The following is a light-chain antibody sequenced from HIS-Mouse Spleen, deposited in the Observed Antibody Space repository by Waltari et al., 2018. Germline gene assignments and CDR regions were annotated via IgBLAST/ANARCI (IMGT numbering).Light chain of an antibody. CDR3: QQYYSTPFT. CDR1: QSVLYSSNNKNY. CDR2: WAS. Sequence: DIVMTQSPDSLAVSLGERATINCKSSQSVLYSSNNKNYLAWYQQKPGQPLKLLIYWASTRESVVPDRFSGSGSGTDFTLTISSLQAEDVAVYYCQQYYSTPFTFGPGTKVDIK. V-gene: IGKV4-1*01. J-gene: IGKJ3*01.